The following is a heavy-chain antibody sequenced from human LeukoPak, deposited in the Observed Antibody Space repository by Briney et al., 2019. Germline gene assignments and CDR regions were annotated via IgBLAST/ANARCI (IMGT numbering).Heavy chain of an antibody. J-gene: IGHJ4*02. Sequence: GGSLRLSCAASGFTFSSYSMNWVRQAPGKGLEWVSSISSSSSYIYYADSVKGRFTISRDNAKNSLYLQMNSLRAEDTAVYYCARDTAARRPSDYWGQGTLVTVSS. CDR2: ISSSSSYI. D-gene: IGHD6-6*01. CDR1: GFTFSSYS. CDR3: ARDTAARRPSDY. V-gene: IGHV3-21*01.